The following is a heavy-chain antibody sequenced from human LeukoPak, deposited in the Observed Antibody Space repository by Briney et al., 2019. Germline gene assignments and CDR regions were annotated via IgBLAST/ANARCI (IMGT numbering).Heavy chain of an antibody. V-gene: IGHV1-2*02. CDR3: ARERPIAARTFDY. J-gene: IGHJ4*02. CDR1: GYTFTGYY. Sequence: ASVKASCKASGYTFTGYYMHWVRQAPGQGLEWMGWINPNSGGTNYAQKFQGRVTMARDTSISTAYMELSRLRSDDTAVYYCARERPIAARTFDYWGQGTLVTVSS. CDR2: INPNSGGT. D-gene: IGHD6-6*01.